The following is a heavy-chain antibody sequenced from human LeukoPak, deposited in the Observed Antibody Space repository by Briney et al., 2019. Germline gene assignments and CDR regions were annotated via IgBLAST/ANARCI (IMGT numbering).Heavy chain of an antibody. D-gene: IGHD3-9*01. V-gene: IGHV3-21*01. J-gene: IGHJ5*02. CDR3: ARGSEERYYDILTGYYTLNWFDP. CDR1: GFTFSSYV. CDR2: ISSSSYI. Sequence: PGGSLRLSCAASGFTFSSYVMNWVRQAPGKGLEWVSSISSSSYIYYADSVKGRFTISRDNAKNSLYLQMNSLRAEDTAVYYCARGSEERYYDILTGYYTLNWFDPWGQGTLVTVSS.